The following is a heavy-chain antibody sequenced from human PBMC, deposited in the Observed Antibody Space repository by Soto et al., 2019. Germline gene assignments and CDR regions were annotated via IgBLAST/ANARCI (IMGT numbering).Heavy chain of an antibody. Sequence: EVQLVESGGDVVQPGGSLRLSCAASGLIFSNLWMTWVRQAPGKGLEWVANIALDSTTRGYVDSVQGRFTISRDNARNSLYLQMSSLRVEDTAVYYCATINPGGYDYLDYWGQGTQVIVSS. D-gene: IGHD2-8*02. J-gene: IGHJ4*02. CDR3: ATINPGGYDYLDY. CDR2: IALDSTTR. CDR1: GLIFSNLW. V-gene: IGHV3-7*01.